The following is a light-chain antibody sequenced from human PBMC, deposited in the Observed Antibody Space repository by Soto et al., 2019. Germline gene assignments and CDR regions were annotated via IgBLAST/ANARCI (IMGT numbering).Light chain of an antibody. CDR2: DVS. J-gene: IGLJ1*01. CDR3: SSFRSSSTSDV. CDR1: SSDIGDSNY. Sequence: QSVLTQPASVSGSPGQSITISCTGTSSDIGDSNYVSWYQQHPGKAPKLVIYDVSNRPSGVSNRFSGSKSANTASLTISGLXAEDEADYYCSSFRSSSTSDVFGTGTKLTVL. V-gene: IGLV2-14*03.